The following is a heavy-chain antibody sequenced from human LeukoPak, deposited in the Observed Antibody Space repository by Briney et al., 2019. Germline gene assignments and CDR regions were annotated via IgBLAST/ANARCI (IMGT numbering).Heavy chain of an antibody. D-gene: IGHD1-26*01. J-gene: IGHJ4*02. CDR3: ARVFVVGPTRHFDY. Sequence: GGSLRLSCSASGFTFSSYAMHWVRQAPGKGLEYVSAISSNGGSTYYADSVKGRFTISRDNSKNTLYLQMNSLRAEDTAVYYCARVFVVGPTRHFDYWGQGTLVTVSS. CDR2: ISSNGGST. V-gene: IGHV3-64*04. CDR1: GFTFSSYA.